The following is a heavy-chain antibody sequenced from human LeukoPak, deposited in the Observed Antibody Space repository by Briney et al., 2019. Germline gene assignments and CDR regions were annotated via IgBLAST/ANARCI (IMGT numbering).Heavy chain of an antibody. Sequence: GASAKVSCKASGYSFTGYYMHWLRQAPGQGLEWMGWISPNSGGTNYAQKFLGSVTMTGDTSINTAFMELSRLRSDDTAIYYCARGRGTTMVRGVITNYFDLWGRGSLVTVSS. CDR3: ARGRGTTMVRGVITNYFDL. J-gene: IGHJ2*01. CDR2: ISPNSGGT. V-gene: IGHV1-2*02. D-gene: IGHD3-10*01. CDR1: GYSFTGYY.